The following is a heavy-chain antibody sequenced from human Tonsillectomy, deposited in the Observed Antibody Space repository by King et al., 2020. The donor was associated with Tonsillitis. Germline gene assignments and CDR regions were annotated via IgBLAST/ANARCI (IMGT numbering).Heavy chain of an antibody. CDR1: GGSFSDYY. V-gene: IGHV4-34*01. Sequence: VQLQQWGAGLLKPSETLSLTCAASGGSFSDYYWSWIRQPPGKGLEWIGEINHSGSTNYNPSLKSRVTISVDTSKTQFSLKLSSVTAADTAMYYCARVPRYYYESSGYYDYWGQGTLVTVSS. D-gene: IGHD3-22*01. J-gene: IGHJ4*02. CDR3: ARVPRYYYESSGYYDY. CDR2: INHSGST.